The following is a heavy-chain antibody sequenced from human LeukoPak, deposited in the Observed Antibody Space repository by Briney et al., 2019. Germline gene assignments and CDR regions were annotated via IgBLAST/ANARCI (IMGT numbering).Heavy chain of an antibody. CDR1: GFTFSSYA. CDR2: ISYDGSNK. J-gene: IGHJ4*02. CDR3: ARDRGATWWSYFDY. V-gene: IGHV3-30-3*01. Sequence: GGSLRLSCAASGFTFSSYAMHWVRQAPGKGLEWVAVISYDGSNKYYADSVKGRFTISRDNSKNTLYLQMNSLRAEDTAVYYCARDRGATWWSYFDYWGQGTLVTVSS. D-gene: IGHD1-26*01.